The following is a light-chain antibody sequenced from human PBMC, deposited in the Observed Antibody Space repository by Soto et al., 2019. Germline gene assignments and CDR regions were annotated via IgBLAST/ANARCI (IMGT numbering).Light chain of an antibody. CDR1: SSDVGGYNS. V-gene: IGLV2-8*01. CDR3: SSYAGSNNFV. J-gene: IGLJ1*01. CDR2: EVI. Sequence: QSVLTQPPSSSGSPGQSVTISCTGTSSDVGGYNSVSWYQQHPGKAPKLMIYEVIKRPSGVPDRFSGSKSGNTASLTVSGLQAEDEADYYCSSYAGSNNFVFGSGTKLTV.